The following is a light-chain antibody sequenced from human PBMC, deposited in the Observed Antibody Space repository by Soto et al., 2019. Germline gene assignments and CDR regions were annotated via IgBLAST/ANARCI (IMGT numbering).Light chain of an antibody. Sequence: QSLLPQPPSASGTPGQRVTISFSGDSSSIERNTVSWYQQLPGMAPKLLIYLNSRRPSGVPDRFSGSKSGTSASLAISGLQSEDEAEYYCATWDDSLNLLYVFGTGTKVTVL. CDR1: SSSIERNT. J-gene: IGLJ1*01. V-gene: IGLV1-44*01. CDR3: ATWDDSLNLLYV. CDR2: LNS.